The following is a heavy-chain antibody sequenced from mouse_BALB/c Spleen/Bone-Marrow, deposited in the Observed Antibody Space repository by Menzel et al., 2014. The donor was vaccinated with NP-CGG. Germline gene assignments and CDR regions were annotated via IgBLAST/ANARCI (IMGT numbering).Heavy chain of an antibody. CDR3: ARITT. J-gene: IGHJ3*01. D-gene: IGHD2-4*01. V-gene: IGHV14-3*02. CDR2: IDPANGNT. CDR1: GFNIKDTY. Sequence: EVQVVESGAELVKPGASVKLSCTASGFNIKDTYMHWVKQRPEQGLEWIGRIDPANGNTKYDPKLQGKATITADTSSNTAYLQLSSLTSEDTAVYYCARITTWGQGTLVTVSA.